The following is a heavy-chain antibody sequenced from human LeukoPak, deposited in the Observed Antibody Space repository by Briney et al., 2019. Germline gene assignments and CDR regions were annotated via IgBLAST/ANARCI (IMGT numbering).Heavy chain of an antibody. V-gene: IGHV3-30*18. CDR1: GFTFSSSY. CDR3: AKDSCSSCRYYYYGMDV. Sequence: PGGSLRLSCAASGFTFSSSYWMNWVRQAPGKGLEWVAVISYDGSNKYYADSVKGRFTISRDNSKNTLYLQMNSLRAEDTAVYYCAKDSCSSCRYYYYGMDVWGQGTTVTVSS. D-gene: IGHD6-13*01. J-gene: IGHJ6*02. CDR2: ISYDGSNK.